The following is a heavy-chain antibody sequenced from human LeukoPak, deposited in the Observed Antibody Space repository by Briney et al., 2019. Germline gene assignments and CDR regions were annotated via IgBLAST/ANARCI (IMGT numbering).Heavy chain of an antibody. D-gene: IGHD2-15*01. Sequence: GGSLRLSCAASGFTFSSNYMSWVRQAPGKGLEWVSVIYSGGSTYYADSVKGRFTISRDNSKNTLYLQMNSLRAEDTAVYYCARDCSGGSCGDAFDIWGQGTMVTVSS. CDR1: GFTFSSNY. V-gene: IGHV3-53*01. J-gene: IGHJ3*02. CDR2: IYSGGST. CDR3: ARDCSGGSCGDAFDI.